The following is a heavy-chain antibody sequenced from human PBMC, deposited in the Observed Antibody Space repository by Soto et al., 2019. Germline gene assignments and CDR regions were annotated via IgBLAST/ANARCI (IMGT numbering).Heavy chain of an antibody. D-gene: IGHD2-2*01. CDR1: GGTFSSYA. Sequence: QVQLVQSGAEVKKPGSSVKVSCKASGGTFSSYAISWVRQAPGQGLEWMGGSIPIFGTANYAQKFQGRVTITADESTSTAYMELSSLRSEDTALYYCARDFGDSTRRWFDPWGQGTLVTVSS. V-gene: IGHV1-69*01. CDR3: ARDFGDSTRRWFDP. J-gene: IGHJ5*02. CDR2: SIPIFGTA.